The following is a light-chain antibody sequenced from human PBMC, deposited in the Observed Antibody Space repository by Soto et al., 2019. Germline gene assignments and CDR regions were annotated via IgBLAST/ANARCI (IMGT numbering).Light chain of an antibody. CDR2: GAS. Sequence: EIVLTQSPGTLSLSPGGRATLSCRASRSVSSSFLAWYQQKPGQAPRLLIYGASTRATGIPARFSGSGSGTEFTLTISSLQSEDFAVYYCQQYNNWPLTFGQGTKVDIK. CDR1: RSVSSS. CDR3: QQYNNWPLT. V-gene: IGKV3-15*01. J-gene: IGKJ1*01.